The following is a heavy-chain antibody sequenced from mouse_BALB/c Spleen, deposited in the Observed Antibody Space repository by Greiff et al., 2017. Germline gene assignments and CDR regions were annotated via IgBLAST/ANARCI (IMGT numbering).Heavy chain of an antibody. CDR3: TRYGNYAMDY. CDR1: GYTFTDYE. Sequence: QVQLKESGAELVRPGASVTLSCKASGYTFTDYEMHWVKQTPVHGLEWIGAIDPETGGTAYNQKFKGKATLTADKSSSTAYMELRSLTSEDSAVYYCTRYGNYAMDYWGQGTSVTVSS. J-gene: IGHJ4*01. V-gene: IGHV1-15*01. CDR2: IDPETGGT. D-gene: IGHD2-1*01.